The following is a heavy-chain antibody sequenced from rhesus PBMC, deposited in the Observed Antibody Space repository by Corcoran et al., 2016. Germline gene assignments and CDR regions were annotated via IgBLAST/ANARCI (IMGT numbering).Heavy chain of an antibody. D-gene: IGHD1-26*01. J-gene: IGHJ6*01. CDR2: IYRSGQST. Sequence: QLQLQESGPGLVKPSETLSVTCAVSGGSISSNFWSWIRQPPGKGLEGNGRIYRSGQSTNHNPALKSRVTLSVDTSKNQLSLKLSSVTAADTAVYYCARQGANWNYGLDSWGQGVVVTVSS. V-gene: IGHV4-169*01. CDR3: ARQGANWNYGLDS. CDR1: GGSISSNF.